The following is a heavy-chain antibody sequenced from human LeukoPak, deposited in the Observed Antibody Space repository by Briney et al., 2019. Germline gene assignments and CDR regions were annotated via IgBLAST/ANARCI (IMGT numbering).Heavy chain of an antibody. D-gene: IGHD3-22*01. CDR1: GGSISSSSYY. J-gene: IGHJ4*02. CDR2: IYYSGST. Sequence: SETLSLTCTVSGGSISSSSYYWGWIRQPPGKGLGWIGSIYYSGSTYYNPSLKSRVTISVDTSKNQFSLKLSSVTAADTAVYYCASYYYDSSGYYFDYWGQGTLVTVSS. V-gene: IGHV4-39*07. CDR3: ASYYYDSSGYYFDY.